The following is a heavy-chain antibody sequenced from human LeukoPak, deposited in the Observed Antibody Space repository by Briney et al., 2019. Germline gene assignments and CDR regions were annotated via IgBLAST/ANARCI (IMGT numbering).Heavy chain of an antibody. CDR3: ARGHLGYCSSTSCYYFDY. CDR1: GGTFSSYA. Sequence: GASVKVSCKASGGTFSSYAISWVRQAPGQGLEWMGWISAYNGNTNYAQKLQGRVTMTTDTSTSTAYMELRSLRSDDTAVYYCARGHLGYCSSTSCYYFDYWGQGTLVTVSS. CDR2: ISAYNGNT. V-gene: IGHV1-18*01. D-gene: IGHD2-2*01. J-gene: IGHJ4*02.